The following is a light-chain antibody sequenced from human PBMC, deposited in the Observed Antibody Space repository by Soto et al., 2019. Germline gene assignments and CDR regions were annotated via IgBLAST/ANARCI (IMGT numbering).Light chain of an antibody. V-gene: IGKV1-5*01. J-gene: IGKJ1*01. CDR2: DAS. Sequence: DIQMTQSASTLSASVGYRFTITCRASQNISTWLAWYQQTPVKAPKVLIYDASSLESGVPSRFRGSGSGTEFTLTISSLQPHDFETYFCQQYNTYMWTCGQGTKVDIK. CDR1: QNISTW. CDR3: QQYNTYMWT.